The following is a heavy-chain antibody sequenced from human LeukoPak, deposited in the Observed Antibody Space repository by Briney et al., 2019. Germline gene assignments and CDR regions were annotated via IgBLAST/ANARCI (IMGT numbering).Heavy chain of an antibody. CDR2: IYSGGST. CDR3: ARDYYDSSGYYEY. CDR1: GFTVSGDY. J-gene: IGHJ4*02. Sequence: GGSLRLSCAASGFTVSGDYMSWVRQAPGKGLEWVSVIYSGGSTYYADSVKGRFTTSRDNSKNTLYLQMNSLRAEDTAVYYCARDYYDSSGYYEYWGQGTLVTVSS. D-gene: IGHD3-22*01. V-gene: IGHV3-53*01.